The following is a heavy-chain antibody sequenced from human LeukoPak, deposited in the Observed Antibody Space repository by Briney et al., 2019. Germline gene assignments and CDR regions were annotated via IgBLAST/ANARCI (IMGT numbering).Heavy chain of an antibody. J-gene: IGHJ6*02. CDR2: IYYSGST. V-gene: IGHV4-59*08. CDR3: ARLGGSGYYPLYGMDV. D-gene: IGHD3-22*01. CDR1: GVSISSYY. Sequence: PAETLSLTCTVSGVSISSYYWSWIRQPPGKGLEWIGDIYYSGSTNYNPAPKSRVTISVDTSKNQFSLKLSSVTAADTAVYYCARLGGSGYYPLYGMDVWGQGTTVTVSS.